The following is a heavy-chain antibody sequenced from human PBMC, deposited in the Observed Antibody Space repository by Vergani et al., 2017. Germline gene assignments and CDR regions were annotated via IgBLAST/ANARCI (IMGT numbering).Heavy chain of an antibody. CDR2: INHSGST. D-gene: IGHD2-8*02. J-gene: IGHJ4*02. V-gene: IGHV4-34*01. CDR3: ARGGGTGFDY. CDR1: GGSFSGYY. Sequence: QVQLQQWGAGLLKPSETLSLTCAVYGGSFSGYYWSWIRQPPGKGLEWIGEINHSGSTNYNPSLKSRVTISVDTSKNQFSLNRSSVTAADTAVYYCARGGGTGFDYWGQGTLVTVSS.